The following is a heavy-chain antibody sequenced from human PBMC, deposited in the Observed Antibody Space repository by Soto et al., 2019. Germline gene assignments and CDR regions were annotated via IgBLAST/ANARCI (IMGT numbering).Heavy chain of an antibody. V-gene: IGHV3-53*02. CDR2: MYSGGST. CDR1: GFTVGSSY. CDR3: ARAISVMSTWFDP. D-gene: IGHD4-4*01. J-gene: IGHJ5*02. Sequence: EVRLVETGGGVIQPGGSLRLSCTASGFTVGSSYMSWVRQAPGKGPEWVSVMYSGGSTYYADSVKGRFTISRDNSNNTLYLQMNSLRADDTAVYFCARAISVMSTWFDPWGQGTLVTVSS.